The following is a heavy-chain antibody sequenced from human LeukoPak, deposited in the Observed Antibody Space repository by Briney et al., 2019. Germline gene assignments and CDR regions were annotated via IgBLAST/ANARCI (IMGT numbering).Heavy chain of an antibody. CDR2: IYYSGST. V-gene: IGHV4-39*01. CDR1: GGSISSSSYY. CDR3: ARRFLTGYYIGPLDY. J-gene: IGHJ4*02. D-gene: IGHD3-9*01. Sequence: SGTLSLTCTVSGGSISSSSYYWGWIRQPPGKGLEWIGSIYYSGSTYYNPSLKSRVTISVDTSKNQFSLKLSSVTAADTAVYYCARRFLTGYYIGPLDYWGQGTLVTVSS.